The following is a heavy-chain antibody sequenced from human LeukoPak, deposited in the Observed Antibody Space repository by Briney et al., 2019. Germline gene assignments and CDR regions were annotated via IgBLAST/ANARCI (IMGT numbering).Heavy chain of an antibody. V-gene: IGHV1-69*06. J-gene: IGHJ3*02. D-gene: IGHD1-26*01. CDR1: GGIFSSHA. Sequence: GSSVKVSCKASGGIFSSHAISWVRQAPGQGLEWMGGIIPIFGTANYAEKFQGRVTITADKSTSTAYMELSSLRSEDTAVYYCARHRVGASPGRDTFDIWAQGTLVTVSS. CDR2: IIPIFGTA. CDR3: ARHRVGASPGRDTFDI.